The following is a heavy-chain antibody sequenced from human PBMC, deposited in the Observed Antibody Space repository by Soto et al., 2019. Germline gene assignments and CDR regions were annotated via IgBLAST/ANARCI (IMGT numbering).Heavy chain of an antibody. D-gene: IGHD6-19*01. CDR3: AKAVAGYYYYYGMDV. CDR2: ISGSGGST. J-gene: IGHJ6*02. Sequence: LRLSCTASGFTFSSYAMSWVRQAPGKGLEWVSAISGSGGSTYYADSVKGRFTISRDNSKNTLYLQMNSLRAEDTAVYYCAKAVAGYYYYYGMDVWGQGTTVTVSS. V-gene: IGHV3-23*01. CDR1: GFTFSSYA.